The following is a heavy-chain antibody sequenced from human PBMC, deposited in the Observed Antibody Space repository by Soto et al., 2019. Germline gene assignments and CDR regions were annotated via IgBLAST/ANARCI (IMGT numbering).Heavy chain of an antibody. CDR3: AKFEPTSSFYYLYGLDG. V-gene: IGHV3-23*01. Sequence: EVQLLESGGGLVQPGGSLRLSCAGSTFAFTSFVMSWVRQAPGKGLEWVADISGRGGNTYYADSVKGRFTISRDNSKYTLYIEMNSLIAEDTAVYSCAKFEPTSSFYYLYGLDGWGRGTTVIVSS. D-gene: IGHD3-22*01. CDR2: ISGRGGNT. CDR1: TFAFTSFV. J-gene: IGHJ6*02.